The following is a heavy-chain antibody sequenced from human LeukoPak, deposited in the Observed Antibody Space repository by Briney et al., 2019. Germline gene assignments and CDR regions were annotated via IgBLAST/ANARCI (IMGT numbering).Heavy chain of an antibody. J-gene: IGHJ4*02. CDR1: GGSISSSGYY. Sequence: SETLSLTCTVSGGSISSSGYYWSWIRQPPGKGLEWVGYIYFSGSTNYNPSLKSRVTISLDTSKNQFSLKLTSVTAADTAVYYCARSHYSVTFPYWGQGTLVTVSS. CDR3: ARSHYSVTFPY. CDR2: IYFSGST. V-gene: IGHV4-61*08. D-gene: IGHD5/OR15-5a*01.